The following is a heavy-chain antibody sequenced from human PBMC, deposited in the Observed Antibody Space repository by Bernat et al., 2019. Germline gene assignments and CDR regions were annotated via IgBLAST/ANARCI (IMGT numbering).Heavy chain of an antibody. Sequence: QVQLVESGGGVVQPGRSLRLSCAASGFTFSSYGMHCVRQAPGKGLEWVTLIWYDGSNNYYVDSVKGRFTISRDNSRNTLYLLMNSLRAEDTAVYYCARDRAVSTNYYYGMDVWGQGTTVTVSS. D-gene: IGHD4-11*01. CDR2: IWYDGSNN. J-gene: IGHJ6*02. CDR1: GFTFSSYG. V-gene: IGHV3-33*01. CDR3: ARDRAVSTNYYYGMDV.